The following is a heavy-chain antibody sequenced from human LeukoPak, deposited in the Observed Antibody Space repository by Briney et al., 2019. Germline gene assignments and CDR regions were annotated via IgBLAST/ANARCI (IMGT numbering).Heavy chain of an antibody. CDR3: ATAVTTRGVFDY. Sequence: GGSLRLSCAASGFTFSSYGMHWVRQAPGKGLEWVAVISYDGSNKYYADSVKGRFTISRGNSKNTLYLQMNSLRAEDTAVYYCATAVTTRGVFDYWGQGTLVTVSS. V-gene: IGHV3-30*03. D-gene: IGHD4-17*01. J-gene: IGHJ4*02. CDR2: ISYDGSNK. CDR1: GFTFSSYG.